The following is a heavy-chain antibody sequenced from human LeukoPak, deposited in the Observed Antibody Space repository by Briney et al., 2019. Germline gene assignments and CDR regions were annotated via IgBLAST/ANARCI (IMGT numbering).Heavy chain of an antibody. Sequence: SETLALTCTVSGGSISSFYWTWIRQPPGKGLEWIGYIYYTGSTNYNPSLKSRVTISVDTSKNQFSLKLSSVTAADTAVYYCARGRDGGNDYWGQGTLVTVSS. V-gene: IGHV4-59*08. CDR2: IYYTGST. D-gene: IGHD4-23*01. J-gene: IGHJ4*02. CDR3: ARGRDGGNDY. CDR1: GGSISSFY.